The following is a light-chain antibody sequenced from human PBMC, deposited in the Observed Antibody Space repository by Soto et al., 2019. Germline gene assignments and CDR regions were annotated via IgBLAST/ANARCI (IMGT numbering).Light chain of an antibody. J-gene: IGKJ1*01. CDR2: GAS. CDR3: QQYTKGPVT. V-gene: IGKV3-15*01. Sequence: EIVMPKYPAPLSVSPGERATLSCRASQSMSSNLAWYQQRPGQAPRLLIYGASTRATGIPARFSGSGSGTDFTLTISSLQSEDFAVYYCQQYTKGPVTFGQGTKVDNK. CDR1: QSMSSN.